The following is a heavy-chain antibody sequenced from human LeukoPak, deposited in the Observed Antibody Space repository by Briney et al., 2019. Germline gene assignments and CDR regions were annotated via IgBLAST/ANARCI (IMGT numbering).Heavy chain of an antibody. D-gene: IGHD3-9*01. V-gene: IGHV1-46*01. CDR3: ATDILTGANDY. CDR2: INPSGGST. J-gene: IGHJ4*02. Sequence: GASVKVSCKTSGYTFTSFYIHWVRQAPGQGLEWMGIINPSGGSTSYAQKFQGRVTMTRDTSTSTVYMELSSLRSEDTAVYYCATDILTGANDYWGQGTLVTVSS. CDR1: GYTFTSFY.